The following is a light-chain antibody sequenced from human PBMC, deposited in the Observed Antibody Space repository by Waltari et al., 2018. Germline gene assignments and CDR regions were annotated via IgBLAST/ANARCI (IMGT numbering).Light chain of an antibody. V-gene: IGKV1-9*01. J-gene: IGKJ4*01. CDR1: QGIRSY. CDR2: AAS. CDR3: QQVNNYPLT. Sequence: IQLTQSPSSLSASVGDRVTITCRASQGIRSYLAWYQQKPEKAPKLLTYAASTLQSGVPSRFSGSGSGTDFTLTISSLQPEDFATYYCQQVNNYPLTFGGGTKVEIK.